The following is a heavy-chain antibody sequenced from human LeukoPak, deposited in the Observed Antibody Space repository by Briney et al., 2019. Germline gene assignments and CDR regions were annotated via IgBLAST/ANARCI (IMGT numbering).Heavy chain of an antibody. CDR2: IYTSGST. CDR3: ARDLCSSTSCYYGMDV. Sequence: KPSETLSLTCTVSGGSISSYYWSWIRQPAGKGLEWIGRIYTSGSTNYNPSLKSRVTMSVDTSKNQFSLKLSSVTAADTAVYYCARDLCSSTSCYYGMDVWGQGTTVTVSS. D-gene: IGHD2-2*01. CDR1: GGSISSYY. J-gene: IGHJ6*02. V-gene: IGHV4-4*07.